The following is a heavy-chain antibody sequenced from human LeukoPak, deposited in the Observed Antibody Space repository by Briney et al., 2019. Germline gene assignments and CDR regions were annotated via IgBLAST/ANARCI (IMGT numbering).Heavy chain of an antibody. D-gene: IGHD3-3*01. CDR1: GFTFDDYA. CDR2: ISWNGGSI. Sequence: PGGSLRLSCAASGFTFDDYAMHWVRQAPGKGLEWVSGISWNGGSIGYADSVKGRFTISRDNAKNSLYLQMNSLRAEDMALYYCAKDMSLREWSNSPTFDYWGQGTLVTVSS. CDR3: AKDMSLREWSNSPTFDY. V-gene: IGHV3-9*03. J-gene: IGHJ4*02.